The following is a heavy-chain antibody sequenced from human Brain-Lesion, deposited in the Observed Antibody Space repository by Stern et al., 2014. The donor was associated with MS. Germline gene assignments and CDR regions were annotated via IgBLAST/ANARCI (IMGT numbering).Heavy chain of an antibody. D-gene: IGHD6-19*01. Sequence: QVQLVESGPGLVKPSETLSLTCIVSGDSISSRHYYWGWIRQPPGKGLQWIGSIYSSGSTYYSPSLKSRVTMSVDTSRTHFSLKLASVTAADTAIYYCARHIAVASTWVRWFDPWGPGTLVTVSS. V-gene: IGHV4-39*01. CDR1: GDSISSRHYY. J-gene: IGHJ5*02. CDR2: IYSSGST. CDR3: ARHIAVASTWVRWFDP.